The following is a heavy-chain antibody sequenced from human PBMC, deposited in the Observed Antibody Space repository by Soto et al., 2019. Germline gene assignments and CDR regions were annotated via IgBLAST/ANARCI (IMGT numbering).Heavy chain of an antibody. CDR3: AGTVGHDAFHI. V-gene: IGHV1-3*01. CDR2: INASNGNT. Sequence: ASVKVCCKASGYTFTSCAMQWVRQAPGQRLEWMGRINASNGNTNYAQRFQGRVTITADKSTSTAYMELSSLRSEDTAVYYCAGTVGHDAFHIWGQGTMVTVSS. D-gene: IGHD1-1*01. CDR1: GYTFTSCA. J-gene: IGHJ3*02.